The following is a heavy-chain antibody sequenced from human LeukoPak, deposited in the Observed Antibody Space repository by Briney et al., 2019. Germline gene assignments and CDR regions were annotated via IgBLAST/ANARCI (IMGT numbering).Heavy chain of an antibody. CDR3: ARDRAPYDSSGYYYYFDY. Sequence: PSETLSLTCAVYGGSFSGYYWSWIRQPPGKGLEWIGEINHSGSTNYNPSLKSRVTISVDTSKSQFSLKLSSVTAADTAVYYCARDRAPYDSSGYYYYFDYWGQGTLVTVSS. V-gene: IGHV4-34*01. CDR1: GGSFSGYY. D-gene: IGHD3-22*01. CDR2: INHSGST. J-gene: IGHJ4*02.